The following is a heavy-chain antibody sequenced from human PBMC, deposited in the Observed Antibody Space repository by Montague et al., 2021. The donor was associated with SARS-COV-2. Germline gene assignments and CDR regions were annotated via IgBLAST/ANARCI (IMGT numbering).Heavy chain of an antibody. CDR2: ISYSGRT. D-gene: IGHD3-10*01. Sequence: SETLSLTCTVSGGSVSSSPYYWGWIRQPPGRGLEWVGSISYSGRTYFSPSLKSRLTISVDTSENQFSLRLSSVTAADTAVYYCASSLCYGSGTYVYDYCFDVWGQGTTVTVSS. J-gene: IGHJ6*02. CDR3: ASSLCYGSGTYVYDYCFDV. V-gene: IGHV4-39*01. CDR1: GGSVSSSPYY.